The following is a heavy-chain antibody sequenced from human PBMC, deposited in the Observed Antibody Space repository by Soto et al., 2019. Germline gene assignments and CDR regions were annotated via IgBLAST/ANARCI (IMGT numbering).Heavy chain of an antibody. CDR2: IKTDGSIT. J-gene: IGHJ4*02. V-gene: IGHV3-74*01. CDR1: GFTFSSYW. D-gene: IGHD1-7*01. Sequence: SLRLSCAASGFTFSSYWMYWVRQAPGKGLVWVSRIKTDGSITSYADSVKGRFTVSRDNARETLYLHMNSLRAEDTAVYYCAKDANSVPEYWGQGTLVTVSS. CDR3: AKDANSVPEY.